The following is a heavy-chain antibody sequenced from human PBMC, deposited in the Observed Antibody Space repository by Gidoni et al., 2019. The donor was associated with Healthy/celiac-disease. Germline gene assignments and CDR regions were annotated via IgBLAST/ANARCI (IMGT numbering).Heavy chain of an antibody. Sequence: EVQLVESGGGLVQPGRSLRLSCAASGFTFDDYAMHWVRQAPGKGLEWVSGISWNSGSIGYADSVKGRFTISRDNAKNSLYLQMNSLRAEDTALYYCAKVVGATDYFDYWGQGTLVTVSS. V-gene: IGHV3-9*01. CDR1: GFTFDDYA. CDR3: AKVVGATDYFDY. D-gene: IGHD1-26*01. CDR2: ISWNSGSI. J-gene: IGHJ4*02.